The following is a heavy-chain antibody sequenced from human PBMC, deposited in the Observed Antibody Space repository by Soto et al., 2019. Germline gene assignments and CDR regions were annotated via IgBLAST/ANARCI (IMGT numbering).Heavy chain of an antibody. Sequence: GGSLRLSCAASGFTFSSYWMSWVRQAPGKGLEWVANIKQDGSEKYYVDSVKGRFTISRDNAKNSLYLQMNSLRAEDTAVYYCARDFHVLLWFGEPPGMDVWGQGTTVTVSS. J-gene: IGHJ6*02. CDR2: IKQDGSEK. D-gene: IGHD3-10*01. CDR3: ARDFHVLLWFGEPPGMDV. CDR1: GFTFSSYW. V-gene: IGHV3-7*05.